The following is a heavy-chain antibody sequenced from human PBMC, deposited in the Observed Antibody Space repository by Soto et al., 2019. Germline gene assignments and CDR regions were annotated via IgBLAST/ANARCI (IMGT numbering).Heavy chain of an antibody. D-gene: IGHD3-22*01. CDR3: ARGRAQYYDDGTPYYLDY. V-gene: IGHV4-59*01. Sequence: QVQLQESGPGLVKPSETLSLTCTVSGGSISSYYWSWIRQPPGKGLEWIGYIYYSGNTNYNPSLKSRVTMSVDTSKNQCSLKLSSVTAADTAVYYCARGRAQYYDDGTPYYLDYWGQGSLVTVSS. J-gene: IGHJ4*02. CDR2: IYYSGNT. CDR1: GGSISSYY.